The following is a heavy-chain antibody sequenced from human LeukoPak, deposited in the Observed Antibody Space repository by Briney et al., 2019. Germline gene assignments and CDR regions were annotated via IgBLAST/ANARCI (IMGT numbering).Heavy chain of an antibody. V-gene: IGHV3-21*01. J-gene: IGHJ6*02. CDR3: ARDFDLDGSGSRYYSGMDV. CDR2: VSSSSSYI. D-gene: IGHD3-10*01. CDR1: GFMFSTSS. Sequence: GGSLRLSCAASGFMFSTSSMNWVRQAPGKGLEWVSSVSSSSSYIYYADPVKGRFTISRDNAKNSLYLHMNSLGAEDTAVYYCARDFDLDGSGSRYYSGMDVWGQGTTVTVSS.